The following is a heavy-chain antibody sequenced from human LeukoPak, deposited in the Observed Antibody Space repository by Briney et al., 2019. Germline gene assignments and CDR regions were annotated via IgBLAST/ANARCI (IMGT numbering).Heavy chain of an antibody. CDR2: IKQDGSEK. D-gene: IGHD1-26*01. CDR3: AKDRVGAMLYFDY. Sequence: GGTLRLSCAASGFTFSSNYMSWVRQAPGKGLEWVAHIKQDGSEKYYVDSVKGRFTISRDNAKNSLYLQMNSLRAEDTAVYYCAKDRVGAMLYFDYWGQGTLVTVSS. J-gene: IGHJ4*02. CDR1: GFTFSSNY. V-gene: IGHV3-7*01.